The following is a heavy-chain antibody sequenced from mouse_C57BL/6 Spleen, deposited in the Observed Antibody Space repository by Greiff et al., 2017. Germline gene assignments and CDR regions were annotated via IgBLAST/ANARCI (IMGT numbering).Heavy chain of an antibody. V-gene: IGHV1-82*01. CDR3: AGGDYPCDFDY. CDR1: GYAFSSSW. Sequence: QVQLQQSGPELVKPGASVKISCKASGYAFSSSWMNWVKQRPGKGLEWIGRIYPGDGDTNYNRKFKGKATLTTDKSSSTAYMQLSSLTSEDSAVFFCAGGDYPCDFDYWGQGTTLTVSS. CDR2: IYPGDGDT. D-gene: IGHD5-5*01. J-gene: IGHJ2*01.